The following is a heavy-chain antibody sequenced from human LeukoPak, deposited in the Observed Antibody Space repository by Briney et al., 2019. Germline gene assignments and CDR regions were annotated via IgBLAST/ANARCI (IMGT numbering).Heavy chain of an antibody. J-gene: IGHJ4*02. CDR3: ARPLFFFDSSNYDY. CDR2: INPNSGGT. D-gene: IGHD3-22*01. Sequence: ASVTVSCKASGYTFTGYYMHWVRQAPGQGLEWMGWINPNSGGTNYAQKFQGRVTMTRDTTISTAYMELSGLSSDDTAVYFCARPLFFFDSSNYDYWGQGTQVTVSS. CDR1: GYTFTGYY. V-gene: IGHV1-2*02.